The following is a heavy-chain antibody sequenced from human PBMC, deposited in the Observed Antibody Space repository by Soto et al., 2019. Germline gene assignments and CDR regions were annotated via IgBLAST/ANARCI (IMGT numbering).Heavy chain of an antibody. Sequence: QITLKESGPTLMKPTQTLTLTCTFSGFSLSSNGVGVGWIRQPPGKALQWLAIIYWDDDKRYSPSLKSRLTITKDTYKNQVLLTMTNIDPVDTATYYCAHAPRYPTGRTLDYWGPGTLVTVSS. J-gene: IGHJ4*02. CDR1: GFSLSSNGVG. D-gene: IGHD2-2*01. CDR2: IYWDDDK. V-gene: IGHV2-5*02. CDR3: AHAPRYPTGRTLDY.